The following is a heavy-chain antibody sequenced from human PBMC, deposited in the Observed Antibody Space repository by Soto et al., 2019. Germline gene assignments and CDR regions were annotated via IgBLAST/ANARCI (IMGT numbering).Heavy chain of an antibody. CDR3: VKDGGYCSSATCYSHLNHYFDS. J-gene: IGHJ4*02. D-gene: IGHD2-2*01. V-gene: IGHV3-7*03. Sequence: PGGSLRLSCVASGFSFSDYWMSWVRQAPGKGPEWVANIKFDGSEKQYVDSVRGRFSISRDNFRNSLFLQMNSLRAGYTGIYYCVKDGGYCSSATCYSHLNHYFDSWGQGTLVTVSS. CDR2: IKFDGSEK. CDR1: GFSFSDYW.